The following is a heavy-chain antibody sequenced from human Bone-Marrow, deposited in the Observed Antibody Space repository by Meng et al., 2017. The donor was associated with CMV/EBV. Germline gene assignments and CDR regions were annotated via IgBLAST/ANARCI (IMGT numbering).Heavy chain of an antibody. J-gene: IGHJ6*02. CDR2: KSPEGTT. V-gene: IGHV3-66*02. CDR1: GFSVSNYY. D-gene: IGHD2-8*01. CDR3: AKDFPPPGVGMDV. Sequence: GGSLRLSCAVSGFSVSNYYVTWVRQAPGKGLEWVSTKSPEGTTYYADSVRGRFTISRDNSKNTLYLQMNSLRAEDTAVYYCAKDFPPPGVGMDVWGQGTTVTVSS.